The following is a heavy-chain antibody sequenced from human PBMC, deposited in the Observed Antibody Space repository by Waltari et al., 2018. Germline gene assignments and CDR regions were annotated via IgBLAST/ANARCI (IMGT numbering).Heavy chain of an antibody. CDR1: GYSLSSGYY. CDR2: IYHSGST. V-gene: IGHV4-38-2*01. J-gene: IGHJ4*02. CDR3: ASPIRYYYGSGSYSFDY. D-gene: IGHD3-10*01. Sequence: QVQLQESGPGLVNPSETLSLTCAGSGYSLSSGYYWGWLRQPPGKGLEWIGSIYHSGSTYYNPSLKSRVTISVDTSKNQFSLKLSSVTAADTAVYYCASPIRYYYGSGSYSFDYWGQGTLVTVSS.